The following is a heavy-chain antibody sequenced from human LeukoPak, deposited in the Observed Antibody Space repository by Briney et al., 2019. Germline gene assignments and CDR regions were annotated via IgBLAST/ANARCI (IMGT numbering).Heavy chain of an antibody. D-gene: IGHD6-13*01. CDR1: GYTFTSYY. CDR2: INPSGGST. CDR3: ARDVAAAGPFDP. Sequence: GASMKVSCKASGYTFTSYYMHWVRQAPGQGLEWMGIINPSGGSTSYAQKFQGRVTMTRDTSTSTVYMELSGLRSEDTAVYYCARDVAAAGPFDPWGQGTLVTVSS. V-gene: IGHV1-46*01. J-gene: IGHJ5*02.